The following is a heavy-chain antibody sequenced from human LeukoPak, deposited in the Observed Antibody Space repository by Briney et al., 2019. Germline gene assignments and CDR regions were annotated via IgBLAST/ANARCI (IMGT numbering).Heavy chain of an antibody. CDR1: GFTFSSYA. V-gene: IGHV3-23*01. CDR3: AKETCSGSTGLRDY. D-gene: IGHD1-26*01. CDR2: IRGSGGST. Sequence: PGGSLRPSFSASGFTFSSYAISWVRQAPGEGLEWVSAIRGSGGSTYYADSVKGRFTISRDNSKNTLYLQMNSLRAEDTAVYYCAKETCSGSTGLRDYWGQGTLVTVSS. J-gene: IGHJ4*02.